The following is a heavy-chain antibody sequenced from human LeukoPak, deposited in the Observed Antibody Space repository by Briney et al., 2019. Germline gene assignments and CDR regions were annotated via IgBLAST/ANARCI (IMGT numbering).Heavy chain of an antibody. Sequence: PGRSLRLSCAASGFIFDDYAMHWVRHAPGKGLEWVSGISWNSGSIGYADSVKGRFTISRDNAKNSLYLQMNSLRAEDTAVYYCARERDLYYFDYWGQGTLVTVSS. V-gene: IGHV3-9*01. J-gene: IGHJ4*02. CDR3: ARERDLYYFDY. D-gene: IGHD3-16*01. CDR1: GFIFDDYA. CDR2: ISWNSGSI.